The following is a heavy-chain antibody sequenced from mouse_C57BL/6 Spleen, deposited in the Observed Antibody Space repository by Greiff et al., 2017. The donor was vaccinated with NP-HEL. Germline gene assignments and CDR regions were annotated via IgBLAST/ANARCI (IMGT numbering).Heavy chain of an antibody. CDR2: IYPGDGDT. CDR3: ARSDGSSRDYYAMDY. Sequence: QVQLKQSGAELVKPGASVKISCKASGYAFSSYWMNWVKQRPGKGLEWIGQIYPGDGDTNYNGKFKGKATLTADKSSSTAYMQLSSLTSEDSAVYYCARSDGSSRDYYAMDYWGQGTSVTVSS. CDR1: GYAFSSYW. V-gene: IGHV1-80*01. D-gene: IGHD1-1*01. J-gene: IGHJ4*01.